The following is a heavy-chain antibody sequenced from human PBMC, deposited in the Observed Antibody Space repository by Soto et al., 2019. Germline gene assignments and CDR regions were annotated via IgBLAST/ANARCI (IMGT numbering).Heavy chain of an antibody. Sequence: QVQLVQSRAEVTKPGASVKVSCKASGYTFTTHYMHWVRQAPGQGLEWMGIINPSGGTATYAQKFQGSVNMARDTPSSTVFMERSSLRSEDTALYYCAREGGSGTYEYHFDYWGQGTLVTVSS. CDR1: GYTFTTHY. CDR3: AREGGSGTYEYHFDY. J-gene: IGHJ4*02. CDR2: INPSGGTA. V-gene: IGHV1-46*01. D-gene: IGHD1-26*01.